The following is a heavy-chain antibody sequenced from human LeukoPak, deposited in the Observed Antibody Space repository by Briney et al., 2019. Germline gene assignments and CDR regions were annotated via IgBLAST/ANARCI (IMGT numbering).Heavy chain of an antibody. CDR2: ISGSGGST. CDR1: GFTFSSYA. J-gene: IGHJ4*02. V-gene: IGHV3-23*01. CDR3: AKDGRITFGGVIVPFGY. D-gene: IGHD3-16*02. Sequence: PGGSLRLSCAASGFTFSSYAMSWVRQAPGKGLEWVSAISGSGGSTYYADSVKGRFTISRDNSKNTLYLQMTSLRAEDTAVYYCAKDGRITFGGVIVPFGYWGQGTLVTVSS.